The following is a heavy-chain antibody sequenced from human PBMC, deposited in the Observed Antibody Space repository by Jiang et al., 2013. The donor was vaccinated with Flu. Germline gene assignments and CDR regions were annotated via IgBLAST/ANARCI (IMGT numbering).Heavy chain of an antibody. J-gene: IGHJ2*01. D-gene: IGHD6-19*01. CDR1: GFAFSSYA. CDR3: ARAPERVAGPYNWYFDL. V-gene: IGHV3-30*04. Sequence: AASGFAFSSYAMHWVRQAPGKGLEWVAVISYDGSNKYYADSVKGRFTISRDNSKNTLYLQMNSLRAEDTAVYYCARAPERVAGPYNWYFDLWGRGTLVTVSS. CDR2: ISYDGSNK.